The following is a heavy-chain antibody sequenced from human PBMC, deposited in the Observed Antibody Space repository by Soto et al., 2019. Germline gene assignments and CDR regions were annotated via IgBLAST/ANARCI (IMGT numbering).Heavy chain of an antibody. J-gene: IGHJ6*02. CDR2: ITFSGNTV. CDR3: ARVSWREKYGMDV. Sequence: PGGSLRLSCAASGFTFSDSYMSWMRQAPGKGLEWISYITFSGNTVYYADSLKGRFTISRDNAKNSLYLQMNRLRAEDTAVYYCARVSWREKYGMDVWGQGTTVTVYS. CDR1: GFTFSDSY. V-gene: IGHV3-11*01.